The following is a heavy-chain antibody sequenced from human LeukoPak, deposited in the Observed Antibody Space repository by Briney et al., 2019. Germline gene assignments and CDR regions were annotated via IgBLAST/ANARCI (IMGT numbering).Heavy chain of an antibody. CDR2: IYYSGST. CDR3: SSSGWYYGSEDYYYYMDV. Sequence: SETLSLTCTVSGGSISSSSYYWGWIRQPPGKGLEWIGSIYYSGSTYYNPSLKSRVTISVDTSKNQFSLKLSSVTAADTAVYYCSSSGWYYGSEDYYYYMDVWGKGTTVTVSS. CDR1: GGSISSSSYY. D-gene: IGHD6-19*01. J-gene: IGHJ6*03. V-gene: IGHV4-39*07.